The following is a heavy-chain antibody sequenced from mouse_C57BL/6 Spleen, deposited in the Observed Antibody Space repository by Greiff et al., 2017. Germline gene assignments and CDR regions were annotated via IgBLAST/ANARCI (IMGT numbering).Heavy chain of an antibody. D-gene: IGHD2-1*01. V-gene: IGHV1-18*01. CDR2: INPNNGGT. CDR1: GYTFTDYN. J-gene: IGHJ4*01. CDR3: ARGDGNRYYAMDY. Sequence: EVQLQQSGPELVKPGASVKIPCKASGYTFTDYNMDWVKQSHGKSLEWIGDINPNNGGTIYNQKFKGKATLTVDKSSSTAYMELRSLTSEDTAVYYCARGDGNRYYAMDYWGQGTSVTVSS.